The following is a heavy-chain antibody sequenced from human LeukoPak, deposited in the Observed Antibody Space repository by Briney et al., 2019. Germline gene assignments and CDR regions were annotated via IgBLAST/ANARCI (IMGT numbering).Heavy chain of an antibody. CDR3: ARGLGIKGRYYYYYMDV. Sequence: SETLSLTCAVYGGSFSGYYWSWIRQPPGKGLEWIGEINHSGSTNYNPPLKSRVTISVDTSKNQFSLKLSSVTAADTAVYYCARGLGIKGRYYYYYMDVWGKGTTVTVSS. J-gene: IGHJ6*03. D-gene: IGHD2-15*01. CDR2: INHSGST. V-gene: IGHV4-34*01. CDR1: GGSFSGYY.